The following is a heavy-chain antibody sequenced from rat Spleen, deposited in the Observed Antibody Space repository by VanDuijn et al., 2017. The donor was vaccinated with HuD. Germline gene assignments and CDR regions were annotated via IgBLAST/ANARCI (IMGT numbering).Heavy chain of an antibody. CDR3: AVSGFGY. Sequence: EVQLVESGGGLVQPGRSLKLSCAASGFTLSDYYMAWVRQAPKKGLEWVATISYDGSSTYYRDSVKGRFTISRDNAENTVFLQMNSLRSEDTATYYCAVSGFGYWGQGASVTVSS. D-gene: IGHD4-4*01. CDR2: ISYDGSST. CDR1: GFTLSDYY. J-gene: IGHJ4*01. V-gene: IGHV5-7*01.